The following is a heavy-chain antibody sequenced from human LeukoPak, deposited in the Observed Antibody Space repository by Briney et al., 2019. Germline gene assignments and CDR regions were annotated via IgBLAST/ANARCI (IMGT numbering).Heavy chain of an antibody. CDR3: AREGDGYNGPRAFDI. CDR1: GGSLSGYY. CDR2: INLSGST. Sequence: SETLSLTCAVYGGSLSGYYWSWIRQSPGKGLEWIGEINLSGSTKYNPSLKSRVTISVDTSKNQFSLKLSSVTAADTAVYYCAREGDGYNGPRAFDIWGQGTMVTVSS. V-gene: IGHV4-34*01. D-gene: IGHD5-24*01. J-gene: IGHJ3*02.